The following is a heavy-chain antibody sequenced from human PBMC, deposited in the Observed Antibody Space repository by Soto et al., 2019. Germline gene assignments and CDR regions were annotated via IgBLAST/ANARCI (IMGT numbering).Heavy chain of an antibody. CDR3: ARHGRGLYYDFWSGYYSEDWGGHDAFDI. CDR2: IYYSGST. D-gene: IGHD3-3*01. Sequence: PSETLSLTCTVSGGSISSSSYYWGWIRQPPGKGLEWIGSIYYSGSTYYNPSLKSRVTISVDTSKNQFSLKLSSVTAADTAVYYCARHGRGLYYDFWSGYYSEDWGGHDAFDIWGQGTMVTVSS. CDR1: GGSISSSSYY. V-gene: IGHV4-39*01. J-gene: IGHJ3*02.